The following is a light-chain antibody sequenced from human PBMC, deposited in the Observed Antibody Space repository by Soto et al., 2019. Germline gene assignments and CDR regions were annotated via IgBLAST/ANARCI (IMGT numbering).Light chain of an antibody. V-gene: IGKV3D-11*02. Sequence: EIVLTQSPATLSLSPGDGAALSCKCSQSVHNYLAWYQQKPVQAPRLLVYGASTRAAGIPASFSGSGSGTDFTLTITSLETEDFAVYYCQQRSNWHPITFGQGTRLEIK. J-gene: IGKJ5*01. CDR2: GAS. CDR3: QQRSNWHPIT. CDR1: QSVHNY.